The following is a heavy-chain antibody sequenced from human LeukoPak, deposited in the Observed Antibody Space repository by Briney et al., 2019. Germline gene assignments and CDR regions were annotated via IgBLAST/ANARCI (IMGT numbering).Heavy chain of an antibody. V-gene: IGHV4-34*01. CDR3: ARRSSGSRQRNWFDP. CDR1: GGSFSGYY. Sequence: SETLSLTCAVYGGSFSGYYWSWIRQPPGKGLEWIGEINHSGSTNYNPSLKSRVTISVDTSKNQFSLKLSSVTAADTAVYYCARRSSGSRQRNWFDPWGQGTLVTVS. J-gene: IGHJ5*02. D-gene: IGHD6-25*01. CDR2: INHSGST.